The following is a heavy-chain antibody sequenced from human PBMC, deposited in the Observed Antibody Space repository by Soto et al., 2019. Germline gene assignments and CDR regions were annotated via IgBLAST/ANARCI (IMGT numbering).Heavy chain of an antibody. CDR2: IRSKAYGGTT. D-gene: IGHD2-2*01. V-gene: IGHV3-49*04. Sequence: SLRLSCTASGFTFGDYAMSWVRQAPGKGLEWVGFIRSKAYGGTTEYAASVKGRFTISRDDSKSIAYLQMNSLKTEDTAVYYCGVVPAAIPNYHYYYGMDVWGQGTTVTVSS. CDR1: GFTFGDYA. J-gene: IGHJ6*02. CDR3: GVVPAAIPNYHYYYGMDV.